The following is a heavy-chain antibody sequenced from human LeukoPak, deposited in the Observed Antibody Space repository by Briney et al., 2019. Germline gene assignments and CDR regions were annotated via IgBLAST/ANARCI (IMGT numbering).Heavy chain of an antibody. CDR1: GFSFNGYN. J-gene: IGHJ3*01. CDR2: ISINGDTI. CDR3: ARLLTLENQMRHSSWDAFDL. V-gene: IGHV3-48*01. D-gene: IGHD4/OR15-4a*01. Sequence: GGSLRLSXAAPGFSFNGYNMNWVRQGPGKGLEWVSYISINGDTIYYADSVKGRFTISRDNAKNSVFLQMSSLRAEDTAVYYCARLLTLENQMRHSSWDAFDLWGQGTMVTVSS.